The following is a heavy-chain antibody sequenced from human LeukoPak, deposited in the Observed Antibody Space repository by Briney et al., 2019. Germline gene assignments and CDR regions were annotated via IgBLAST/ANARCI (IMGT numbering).Heavy chain of an antibody. Sequence: ASVTVSSTASGYTFTSYGIRWVRQAPGHGLECMGWLSAYNGNTHYAQKLQGRVTMTTDTSRSTAYMELRSLRSDDTAVYYCARDRLYYDSSGYYTPKQKNYYMDVWGKGTTVTVSS. J-gene: IGHJ6*03. V-gene: IGHV1-18*01. CDR3: ARDRLYYDSSGYYTPKQKNYYMDV. CDR1: GYTFTSYG. CDR2: LSAYNGNT. D-gene: IGHD3-22*01.